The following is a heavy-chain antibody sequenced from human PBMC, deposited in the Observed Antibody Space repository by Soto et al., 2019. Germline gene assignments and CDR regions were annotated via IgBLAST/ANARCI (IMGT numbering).Heavy chain of an antibody. CDR3: VKYSTSWRGGQFDY. Sequence: EVQLLESGGGLVQPGGSLRLSCAASGFTFSSYAMSWVRQAPGKGLEWVLAVSSSGGSTYYADSVKGRFTISRDNSKNTMDLQMNSLRAEDTAVYYCVKYSTSWRGGQFDYWGQGTLVTVSS. J-gene: IGHJ4*02. CDR1: GFTFSSYA. CDR2: VSSSGGST. V-gene: IGHV3-23*01. D-gene: IGHD6-13*01.